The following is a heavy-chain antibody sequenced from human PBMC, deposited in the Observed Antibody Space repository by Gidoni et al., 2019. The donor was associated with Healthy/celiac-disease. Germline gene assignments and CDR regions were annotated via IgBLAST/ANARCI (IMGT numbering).Heavy chain of an antibody. CDR1: GFTLSSYA. J-gene: IGHJ4*02. CDR2: ISGSGGST. CDR3: AKGGYYDSSGYYYVAH. Sequence: EVQLLESGGGLVQPGGSLRLSCAASGFTLSSYAMSWVRQAPGKGLEWVSAISGSGGSTYYADSVKGRFTISRDNSKNTLYLQMNSLRAEDTAVYYCAKGGYYDSSGYYYVAHWGQGTLVTVSS. V-gene: IGHV3-23*01. D-gene: IGHD3-22*01.